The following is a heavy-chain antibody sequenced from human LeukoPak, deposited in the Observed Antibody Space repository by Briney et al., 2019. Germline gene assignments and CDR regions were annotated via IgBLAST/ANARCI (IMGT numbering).Heavy chain of an antibody. D-gene: IGHD4-17*01. J-gene: IGHJ4*02. CDR2: ISSSSSTI. CDR3: ARDTSFDYGDYNFLCFDY. CDR1: GFTFSSYG. Sequence: GGSLRLSCAASGFTFSSYGMHWVRQAPGKGLEWVSYISSSSSTIYYADSVKGRFTISRDNAKNSLCLQMNSLRAEDTAVYYCARDTSFDYGDYNFLCFDYWGQGALVTVSS. V-gene: IGHV3-48*01.